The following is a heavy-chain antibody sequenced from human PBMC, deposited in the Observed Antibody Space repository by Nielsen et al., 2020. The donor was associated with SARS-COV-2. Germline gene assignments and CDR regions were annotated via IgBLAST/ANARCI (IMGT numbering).Heavy chain of an antibody. D-gene: IGHD6-19*01. CDR2: ISWDDDK. CDR1: GFSITTYGVG. CDR3: ARITVAGTSVDY. Sequence: SGPTLVKPTQALTLTCTFSGFSITTYGVGVGWIRQPPGKALEWLALISWDDDKHYTPSLKSRLTITKDASKNQVVLRMTNMDPVDTATYYCARITVAGTSVDYWGQRTLVTVSS. J-gene: IGHJ4*02. V-gene: IGHV2-5*02.